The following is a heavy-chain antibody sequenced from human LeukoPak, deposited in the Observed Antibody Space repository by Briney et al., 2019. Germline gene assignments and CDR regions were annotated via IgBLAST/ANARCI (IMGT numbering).Heavy chain of an antibody. CDR3: VSAYCGGDCYHSLLTN. CDR2: IYHSGSS. D-gene: IGHD2-21*02. CDR1: GVSIGSGGYS. J-gene: IGHJ4*02. V-gene: IGHV4-30-2*01. Sequence: SQTLSLTCAVSGVSIGSGGYSGSWVRQPPGKGLEWIGYIYHSGSSYYNPSLKSRVTIPMDRSKNQFSLRLTSMTAADTAVYYCVSAYCGGDCYHSLLTNWGQGILVTVSS.